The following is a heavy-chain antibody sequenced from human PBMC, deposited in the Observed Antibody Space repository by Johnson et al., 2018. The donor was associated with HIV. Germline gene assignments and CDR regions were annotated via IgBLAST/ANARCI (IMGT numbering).Heavy chain of an antibody. Sequence: QMQLVESGGGVVQPGGSLRLSCAASGFTFSTYDMYWVRQAPGRGLEWVTFIRYDGSNKYYADSVKGRFTISRDNSKNTLYLQMNSLRTEDTAVYYCARERGYYGNPAFDIWGQGTMVTVSS. D-gene: IGHD4-11*01. CDR2: IRYDGSNK. CDR1: GFTFSTYD. V-gene: IGHV3-30*02. J-gene: IGHJ3*02. CDR3: ARERGYYGNPAFDI.